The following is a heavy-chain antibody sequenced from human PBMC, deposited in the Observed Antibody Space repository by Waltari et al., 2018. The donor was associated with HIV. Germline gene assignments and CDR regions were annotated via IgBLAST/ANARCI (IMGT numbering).Heavy chain of an antibody. CDR3: GGIPGGY. V-gene: IGHV3-73*01. Sequence: EVQLVESGGGLGQPGGSLKLSCAASGFTFGGPALHWVRQASGKGLEWVGRIRSKANSYATAYAASVKGRFTISRDDSKNTAYLQMNSLKTEDTAVYYCGGIPGGYWGQGTLVTVSS. CDR1: GFTFGGPA. D-gene: IGHD3-16*01. CDR2: IRSKANSYAT. J-gene: IGHJ4*02.